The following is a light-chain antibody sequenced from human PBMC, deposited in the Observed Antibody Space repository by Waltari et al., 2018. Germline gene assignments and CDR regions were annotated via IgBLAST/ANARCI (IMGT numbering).Light chain of an antibody. Sequence: IVMTQSPDSLAVSLGERATINCKSSPSVLSRPNSLNYFGWYHKKVGQPPKLLIYWASTRESVVPERFSGSGSGTDFTLTISSLQAEDVAVYYCQQYYTTPHTFGPGTQVDVK. CDR3: QQYYTTPHT. J-gene: IGKJ3*01. V-gene: IGKV4-1*01. CDR1: PSVLSRPNSLNY. CDR2: WAS.